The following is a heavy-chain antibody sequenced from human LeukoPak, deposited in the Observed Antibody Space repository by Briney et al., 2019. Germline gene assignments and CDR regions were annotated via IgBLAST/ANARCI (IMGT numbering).Heavy chain of an antibody. V-gene: IGHV3-30-3*01. CDR2: ISYDGSNK. Sequence: GGSLRLSCAASGFTFSSYAMHWVRQAPGKGLEWVAVISYDGSNKYYADSVKGRFTISRDNAENSLYLQMNSLRVEDTAVYYCARAGGGGFDYWGQGTLVTVSS. J-gene: IGHJ4*02. CDR1: GFTFSSYA. D-gene: IGHD2-15*01. CDR3: ARAGGGGFDY.